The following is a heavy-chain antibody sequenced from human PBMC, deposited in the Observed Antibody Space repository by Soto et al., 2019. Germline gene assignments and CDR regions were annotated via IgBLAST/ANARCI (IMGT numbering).Heavy chain of an antibody. D-gene: IGHD6-13*01. CDR1: GGTFSIYS. Sequence: QVQLVQSGAEVKKPGSSVKVSCTASGGTFSIYSINWVRQAPGQGLEWMGGSIPIFRTANYAQKFQGRVTIAADESTSTVYRELCSLRSEERAVYYCVRVGQHRKASYYYDMDVWGQGTTVTVSS. CDR3: VRVGQHRKASYYYDMDV. CDR2: SIPIFRTA. J-gene: IGHJ6*01. V-gene: IGHV1-69*01.